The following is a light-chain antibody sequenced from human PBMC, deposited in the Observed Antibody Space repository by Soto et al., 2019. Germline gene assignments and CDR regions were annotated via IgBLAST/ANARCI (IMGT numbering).Light chain of an antibody. CDR3: AAWDDSLNGWV. CDR1: TSNIGSNY. J-gene: IGLJ3*02. CDR2: SNN. V-gene: IGLV1-44*01. Sequence: QAVLTQPPSASGTPGQRVTISCSGSTSNIGSNYVNWYQQLPGTAPKLLIYSNNQRPSGVPDRFSGSKSGPSASLAISGLQSEDEADYYCAAWDDSLNGWVFGGGTQLTVL.